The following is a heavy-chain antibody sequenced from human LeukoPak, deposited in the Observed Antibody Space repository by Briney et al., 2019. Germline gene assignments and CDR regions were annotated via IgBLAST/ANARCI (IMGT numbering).Heavy chain of an antibody. J-gene: IGHJ1*01. Sequence: GGSLRLSCAASGFTFSSYWMSWVRQAPGKGLEWVANIKQDGSEKYYVDSVKGRFTISRDNAKNSLYLQMNSLRAEDTAVYYCARGDGDCSGGSCYLEYFQHWGQGTLVTVSP. CDR1: GFTFSSYW. V-gene: IGHV3-7*01. D-gene: IGHD2-15*01. CDR3: ARGDGDCSGGSCYLEYFQH. CDR2: IKQDGSEK.